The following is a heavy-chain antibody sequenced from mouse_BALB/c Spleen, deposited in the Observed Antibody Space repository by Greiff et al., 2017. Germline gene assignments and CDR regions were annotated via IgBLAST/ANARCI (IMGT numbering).Heavy chain of an antibody. Sequence: VQLQQSGPELVKPGASVKISCKASGYSFTSYYIHWVKQRPGQGLEWIGWIFPGSGNTKYNEKFKGKATLTADTSSSTAYMQLSSLTSEDSAVYFCASRDDYDSDYWGQGTTLTVSS. CDR2: IFPGSGNT. CDR3: ASRDDYDSDY. V-gene: IGHV1-66*01. J-gene: IGHJ2*01. CDR1: GYSFTSYY. D-gene: IGHD2-4*01.